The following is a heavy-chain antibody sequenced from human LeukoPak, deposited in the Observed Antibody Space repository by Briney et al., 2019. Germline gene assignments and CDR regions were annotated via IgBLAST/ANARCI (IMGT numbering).Heavy chain of an antibody. J-gene: IGHJ4*02. CDR3: ARRSYYGSGIYVHFDN. V-gene: IGHV5-51*01. Sequence: GESLKISCYGSGYMFTSCWIGCVRQMPGKGLEWMGIIYPGDSDTRYSPSFQGHVTISAEKSISTAYLQWSRLKASDTAMYYCARRSYYGSGIYVHFDNWGQGTLVTVSS. CDR2: IYPGDSDT. CDR1: GYMFTSCW. D-gene: IGHD3-10*01.